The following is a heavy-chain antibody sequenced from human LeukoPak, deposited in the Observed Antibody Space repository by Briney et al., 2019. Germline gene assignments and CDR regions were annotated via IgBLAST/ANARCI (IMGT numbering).Heavy chain of an antibody. CDR2: ISYDGSNK. CDR1: GFTFSSYA. J-gene: IGHJ4*02. Sequence: GGSLRLSCAASGFTFSSYAMHWVRQAPGKGLEWVAVISYDGSNKYYADSVKGRFTISRDNSKNTLYLQMNSLRAEDTAVYYCARGRGTTVTIFDYWGQGTLVTVSS. CDR3: ARGRGTTVTIFDY. V-gene: IGHV3-30-3*01. D-gene: IGHD4-17*01.